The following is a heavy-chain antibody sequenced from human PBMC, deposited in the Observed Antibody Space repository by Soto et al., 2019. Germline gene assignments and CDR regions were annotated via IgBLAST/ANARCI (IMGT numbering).Heavy chain of an antibody. D-gene: IGHD2-8*01. Sequence: ASVKVSCKASGYTFTSYGIGWVRQAPGQGLEWMGWISAYNGNTNYAQKLQGRVTMTTDTSTSTAYMELRSLRSDDTAVYYCARGVTGYCTNGVCYTYSYWFDPWGQGTLVTVSS. CDR3: ARGVTGYCTNGVCYTYSYWFDP. J-gene: IGHJ5*02. V-gene: IGHV1-18*01. CDR2: ISAYNGNT. CDR1: GYTFTSYG.